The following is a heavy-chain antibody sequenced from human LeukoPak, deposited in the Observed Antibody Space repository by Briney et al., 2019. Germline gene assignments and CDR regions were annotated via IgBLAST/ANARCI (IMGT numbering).Heavy chain of an antibody. CDR1: GGSISSSSYY. CDR2: IFYSGST. Sequence: SETLSLTCTVSGGSISSSSYYWGWIRQPPGKGLEWIGSIFYSGSTYYNPSLRSRVTISVDTSKNQFSLKLSSVTAADTAVYYCARFVVPAAPYYFDYWGQGTLVTVSS. D-gene: IGHD2-2*01. CDR3: ARFVVPAAPYYFDY. J-gene: IGHJ4*02. V-gene: IGHV4-39*01.